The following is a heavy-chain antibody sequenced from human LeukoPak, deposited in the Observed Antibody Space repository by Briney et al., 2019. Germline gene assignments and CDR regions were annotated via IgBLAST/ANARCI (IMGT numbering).Heavy chain of an antibody. CDR2: INSDGTKR. J-gene: IGHJ4*02. D-gene: IGHD3-10*01. CDR1: GFTFSNHW. Sequence: PGGSLRLSCAASGFTFSNHWMHWVRQVPGKGLVWVSRINSDGTKRNYADSVKGRLTISRDNAKNTLYLQVNSLRAEDTAVYYCARGNYGSGSPPLDYWGQGTLVTVSS. V-gene: IGHV3-74*01. CDR3: ARGNYGSGSPPLDY.